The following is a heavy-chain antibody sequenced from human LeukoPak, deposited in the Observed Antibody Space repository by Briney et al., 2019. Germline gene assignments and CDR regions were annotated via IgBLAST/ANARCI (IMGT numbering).Heavy chain of an antibody. Sequence: SETLSLTCTVSGGSISSYYWSWIRQPPGKGLEWIGYMYYSGSTNYNPSTNYNPSLKSRVTISVDTSKNQFSLKLSSVTAADTAVYYCARGGYYGSGNDFRFDPWGQGTLVTVSS. CDR1: GGSISSYY. J-gene: IGHJ5*02. V-gene: IGHV4-59*01. CDR3: ARGGYYGSGNDFRFDP. D-gene: IGHD3-10*01. CDR2: MYYSGST.